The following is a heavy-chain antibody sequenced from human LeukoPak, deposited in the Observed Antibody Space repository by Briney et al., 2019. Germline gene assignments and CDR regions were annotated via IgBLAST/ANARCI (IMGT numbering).Heavy chain of an antibody. CDR3: AKRGCSTINCYYMDV. J-gene: IGHJ6*03. CDR2: FSGSGGST. Sequence: GGSLRLSCAASGFTFSSYAMSWVRQAPGKGLEWVSGFSGSGGSTYYADSVKGRFTTSRDNSKNTLYLQMNSLRAEDTAVYYCAKRGCSTINCYYMDVWGKGTTVTVSS. D-gene: IGHD2-15*01. CDR1: GFTFSSYA. V-gene: IGHV3-23*01.